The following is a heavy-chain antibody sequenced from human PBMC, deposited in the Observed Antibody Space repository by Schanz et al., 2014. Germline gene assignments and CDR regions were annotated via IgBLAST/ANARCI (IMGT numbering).Heavy chain of an antibody. CDR2: VSSDGNND. D-gene: IGHD5-18*01. V-gene: IGHV3-30*18. J-gene: IGHJ4*02. CDR3: AKDAENTAMITDYFDY. Sequence: VQLLESGGGLVQPGGSLRLSCAASGFTFSSYALHWVRQAPGKGLEWVALVSSDGNNDYYTDSVKGRFTISRDNSKNTVHLQMNSLRAEDTAVYYCAKDAENTAMITDYFDYWGQGTLVTVSS. CDR1: GFTFSSYA.